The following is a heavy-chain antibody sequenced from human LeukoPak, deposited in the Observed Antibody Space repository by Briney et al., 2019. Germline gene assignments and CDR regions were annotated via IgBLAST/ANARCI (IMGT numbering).Heavy chain of an antibody. CDR2: INHSGST. CDR3: ARRGSSSWEIDY. D-gene: IGHD6-13*01. Sequence: SETLSLTCAVYGGSFSGYYWSWIRQPPGKGLEWIGEINHSGSTNYNPSLKSRVTISVDTSKNQFSLKLSSVTAADTAVYYCARRGSSSWEIDYWGQGTLVTVSS. J-gene: IGHJ4*02. CDR1: GGSFSGYY. V-gene: IGHV4-34*01.